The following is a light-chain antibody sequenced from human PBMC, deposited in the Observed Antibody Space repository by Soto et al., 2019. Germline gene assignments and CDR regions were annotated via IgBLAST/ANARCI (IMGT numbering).Light chain of an antibody. V-gene: IGKV3-15*01. Sequence: ILMTQSPATLSVSPGERATLSCRASQSVSNNLAWYQQKPGQAPRLLIYDASTRATGIPARFSGSGSGTDVALTITGLQYEDSAVYYCQQYNSSPPWTFGEGTKVEIK. CDR3: QQYNSSPPWT. CDR1: QSVSNN. CDR2: DAS. J-gene: IGKJ1*01.